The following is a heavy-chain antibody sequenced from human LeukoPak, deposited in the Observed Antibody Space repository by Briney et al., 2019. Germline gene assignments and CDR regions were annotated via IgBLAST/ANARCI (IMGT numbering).Heavy chain of an antibody. Sequence: SETLSLTCTVSGGSISSYYWSWIRQPPGKGLEWIGYIYYSGSTNYNPSLKSRVTISVDTSKNQFSLKLSSVTAADTAVYYCARHSNYYDSSGYYPHWGQGTLVTVSS. J-gene: IGHJ4*02. CDR3: ARHSNYYDSSGYYPH. CDR1: GGSISSYY. V-gene: IGHV4-59*12. D-gene: IGHD3-22*01. CDR2: IYYSGST.